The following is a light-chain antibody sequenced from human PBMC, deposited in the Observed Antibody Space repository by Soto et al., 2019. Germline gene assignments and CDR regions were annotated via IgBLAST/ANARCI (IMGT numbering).Light chain of an antibody. CDR2: DAS. J-gene: IGKJ5*01. V-gene: IGKV1-5*01. CDR1: QSISSW. Sequence: DIQMTQSPSTLSASVGDRVTITCRASQSISSWLAWYQQKPGKAPKLLIYDASSLESGVPSRFSGSGSGTGFTLTISSLQSEDFAVYYCQQYGSSPTITFGQGTRLEI. CDR3: QQYGSSPTIT.